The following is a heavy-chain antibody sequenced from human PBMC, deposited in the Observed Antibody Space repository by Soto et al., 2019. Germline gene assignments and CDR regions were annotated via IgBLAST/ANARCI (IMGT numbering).Heavy chain of an antibody. Sequence: PGGSLRLSSEASGFTFSSYWISWVRQAPGKGLEWVANIKQDGSERYYVDSVKGRFTISRDNAKDSLYLQMTSLRAEDTAVYYCARGIGVDVWGQGTTVTVSS. CDR1: GFTFSSYW. CDR3: ARGIGVDV. J-gene: IGHJ6*02. D-gene: IGHD3-10*01. CDR2: IKQDGSER. V-gene: IGHV3-7*03.